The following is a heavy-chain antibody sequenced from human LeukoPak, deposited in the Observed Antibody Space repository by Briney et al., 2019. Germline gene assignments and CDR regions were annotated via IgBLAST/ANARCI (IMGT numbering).Heavy chain of an antibody. Sequence: SETLSLTCTVSGGSISTDYWNWIRQPPGQGLEWIGYIYPSGRSNYSPSLKSRVSISADTSKRQFSLKLTSVTAADTAIYYCASFYYGSGLAVDYWGQGILVTVSS. V-gene: IGHV4-4*09. D-gene: IGHD3-10*01. CDR3: ASFYYGSGLAVDY. CDR1: GGSISTDY. J-gene: IGHJ4*02. CDR2: IYPSGRS.